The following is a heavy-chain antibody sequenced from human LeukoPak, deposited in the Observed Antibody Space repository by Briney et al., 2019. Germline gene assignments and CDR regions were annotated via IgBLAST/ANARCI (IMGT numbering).Heavy chain of an antibody. Sequence: GGSLRLSCAASGFTFSNYAMNWVRQAPGKGLEWVSIIYSGGSTYYADSVKGRFTISRDSSKNMLYLQINSLRAEDTAVYYCARASCGSCPFDPWGQGTLVTVSS. D-gene: IGHD2-15*01. CDR2: IYSGGST. J-gene: IGHJ5*02. CDR1: GFTFSNYA. V-gene: IGHV3-53*01. CDR3: ARASCGSCPFDP.